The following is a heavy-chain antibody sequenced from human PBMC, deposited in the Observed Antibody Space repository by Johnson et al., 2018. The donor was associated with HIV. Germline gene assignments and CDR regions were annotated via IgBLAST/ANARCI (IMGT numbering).Heavy chain of an antibody. J-gene: IGHJ3*02. CDR2: LNANGGST. CDR3: VREGSEWLAGENTFDI. D-gene: IGHD6-19*01. V-gene: IGHV3-25*05. Sequence: VQLVESGGGLAKPAWSPRLSCAASQFTFSSHYMTCVRQAPGNGLELVGQLNANGGSTYLLDYSGKDRFNTSRDNAKNTLHLQMNSLKTEDTAVYYCVREGSEWLAGENTFDIWGQGTMVTVSS. CDR1: QFTFSSHY.